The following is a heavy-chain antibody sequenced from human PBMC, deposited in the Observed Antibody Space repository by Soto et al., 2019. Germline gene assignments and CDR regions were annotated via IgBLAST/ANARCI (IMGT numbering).Heavy chain of an antibody. CDR2: IYSGGST. Sequence: EVQLVESGGGLVQPGGSLRLSCAASGFTVSSNYMSWVRQAPGKGLEWVSVIYSGGSTYYADSVKGRFTISRDNSKXXLYLQMNSLRAEDTAVYYCASTVRSYWGGDCYSDYWGQGTLVTVSS. CDR1: GFTVSSNY. CDR3: ASTVRSYWGGDCYSDY. J-gene: IGHJ4*02. D-gene: IGHD2-21*02. V-gene: IGHV3-66*01.